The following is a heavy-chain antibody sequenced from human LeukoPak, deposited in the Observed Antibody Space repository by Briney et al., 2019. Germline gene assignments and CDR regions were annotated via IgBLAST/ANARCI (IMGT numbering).Heavy chain of an antibody. CDR1: GFSFSSAW. Sequence: GGSLRLSCAASGFSFSSAWMSWVRQAPGKGLEWVGRIKSKTNGGMTDYAAPVKGRFTISRDDSKNTLYLQMDSLKTEDTAVYYCAREGVGGGAFDIWGQGTMVTVSA. CDR2: IKSKTNGGMT. V-gene: IGHV3-15*01. CDR3: AREGVGGGAFDI. J-gene: IGHJ3*02. D-gene: IGHD3-10*01.